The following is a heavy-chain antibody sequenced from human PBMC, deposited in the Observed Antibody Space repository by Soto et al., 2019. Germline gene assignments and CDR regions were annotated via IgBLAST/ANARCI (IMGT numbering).Heavy chain of an antibody. V-gene: IGHV3-23*01. CDR1: GFTFSSYA. Sequence: PGGSLRLSCAASGFTFSSYAMSWVRQAPGKGLKWVSTIIGSGVSTHYADSVKGRFTISRDNSKNTVYLQMHSLRAEDTAVYYCACSLYYYETSGYHLGQGTLVTVSS. J-gene: IGHJ4*02. CDR3: ACSLYYYETSGYH. D-gene: IGHD3-22*01. CDR2: IIGSGVST.